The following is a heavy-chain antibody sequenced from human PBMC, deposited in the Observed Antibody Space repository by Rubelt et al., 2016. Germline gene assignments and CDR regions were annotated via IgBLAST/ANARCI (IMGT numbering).Heavy chain of an antibody. Sequence: QLQESGPGLVKPSETLSLTCTVSGYSISSGYYWGWIRQPPGKGLEWIGCINHSGSTYHNPSLKSRVPMSVDTSKNQFSLRLSAVTAADTAVYYCARGIVVVAATPLDYWGQGTLVTVAS. J-gene: IGHJ4*02. D-gene: IGHD2-15*01. CDR3: ARGIVVVAATPLDY. V-gene: IGHV4-38-2*02. CDR1: GYSISSGYY. CDR2: INHSGST.